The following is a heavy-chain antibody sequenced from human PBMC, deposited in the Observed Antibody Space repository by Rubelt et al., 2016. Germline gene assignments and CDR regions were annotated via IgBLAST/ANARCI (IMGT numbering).Heavy chain of an antibody. CDR2: IIPIIGIA. CDR1: GGTFTSYA. J-gene: IGHJ4*02. V-gene: IGHV1-69*09. CDR3: ARDDCSSTSCSPQG. Sequence: QVQLVQSGAEVKKPGSSVKVSCKASGGTFTSYAISWVRQAPGHGLALMGRIIPIIGIATYAQKVKGRVTITADKSTRTAYMELSSLRSEETAGYYGARDDCSSTSCSPQGWGQGTLVTVSS. D-gene: IGHD2-2*01.